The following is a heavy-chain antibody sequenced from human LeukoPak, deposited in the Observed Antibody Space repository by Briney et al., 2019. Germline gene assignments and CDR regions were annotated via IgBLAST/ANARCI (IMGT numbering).Heavy chain of an antibody. V-gene: IGHV3-21*04. CDR3: VKHSGGVYGNSDY. CDR2: ISSSSSYI. J-gene: IGHJ4*02. CDR1: GFTFSSYS. D-gene: IGHD1-1*01. Sequence: TGGSLRLSCAASGFTFSSYSMNWVRQAPGKGLEWVSSISSSSSYIYYADSVRGRFTISKDSSKNTLQMNSLSADDTAMYYCVKHSGGVYGNSDYWGQGILVTVSS.